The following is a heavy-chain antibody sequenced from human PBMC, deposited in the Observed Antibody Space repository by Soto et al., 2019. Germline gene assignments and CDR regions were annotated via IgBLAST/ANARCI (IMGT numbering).Heavy chain of an antibody. CDR3: ARADSGSYYGDYYYYYGMDV. D-gene: IGHD1-26*01. CDR2: ISYDGSDK. V-gene: IGHV3-30-3*01. CDR1: GFTLSGYV. J-gene: IGHJ6*02. Sequence: GGSLRLSCAASGFTLSGYVLHWVRQAPGKGLEWVALISYDGSDKNYADSVKGRFTISRDNAKNSLYLQMNSLRAEDTAVYYCARADSGSYYGDYYYYYGMDVWGQGTTVTVSS.